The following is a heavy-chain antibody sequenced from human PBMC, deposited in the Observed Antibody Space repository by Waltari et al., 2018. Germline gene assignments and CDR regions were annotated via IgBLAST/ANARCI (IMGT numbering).Heavy chain of an antibody. CDR3: ARDLGRGLFLDA. D-gene: IGHD2-15*01. J-gene: IGHJ1*01. CDR2: VHRNGRT. CDR1: W. Sequence: WCGWVRQSPDKGLEWIGQVHRNGRTNYNPSLASRAIVSLDSSMNQFSLRILSATAADTAIYYCARDLGRGLFLDAWGQGTLVTVSP. V-gene: IGHV4-4*02.